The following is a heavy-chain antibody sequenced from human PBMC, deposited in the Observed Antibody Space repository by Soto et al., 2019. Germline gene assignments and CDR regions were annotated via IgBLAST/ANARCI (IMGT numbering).Heavy chain of an antibody. Sequence: EVQVVESGGGLVQPGGSLRLSCATSKFTFSAYAMTWVRQAPGEGLEWVSSISGSGGGTSYADSVKGRFSISRDNSKYTLYLRMNSLRVEDTAVYYCTRDPNGDHIGAFDFWGQGIVVTVSS. J-gene: IGHJ3*01. CDR1: KFTFSAYA. CDR2: ISGSGGGT. V-gene: IGHV3-23*04. D-gene: IGHD4-17*01. CDR3: TRDPNGDHIGAFDF.